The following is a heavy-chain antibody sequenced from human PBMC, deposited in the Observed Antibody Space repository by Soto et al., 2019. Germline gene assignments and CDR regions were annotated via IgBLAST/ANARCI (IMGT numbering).Heavy chain of an antibody. J-gene: IGHJ3*02. Sequence: GESLKISCKGSGYSFTSYWIGWVRQMPGKGLEWMGIIYPGDSDTRYSPSFQGQVTISADKSISTAYLQWSSLKASDTAMYYCARHGIAARATDAFDIWGQGTMVTVS. V-gene: IGHV5-51*01. CDR3: ARHGIAARATDAFDI. CDR1: GYSFTSYW. CDR2: IYPGDSDT. D-gene: IGHD6-6*01.